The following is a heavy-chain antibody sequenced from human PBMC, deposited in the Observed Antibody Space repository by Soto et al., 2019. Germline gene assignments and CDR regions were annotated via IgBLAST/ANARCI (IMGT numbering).Heavy chain of an antibody. Sequence: PGRSLRLSCAASGFTMSTYSVTWVRQAPGKGLEWVSGISVTPGITFYADSVKGRFTISRDSSNNAVYLQMNSLRAEDTAMYFCSKWSGYGDLWGQGTLVTVSS. CDR3: SKWSGYGDL. J-gene: IGHJ4*02. D-gene: IGHD5-12*01. V-gene: IGHV3-23*01. CDR2: ISVTPGIT. CDR1: GFTMSTYS.